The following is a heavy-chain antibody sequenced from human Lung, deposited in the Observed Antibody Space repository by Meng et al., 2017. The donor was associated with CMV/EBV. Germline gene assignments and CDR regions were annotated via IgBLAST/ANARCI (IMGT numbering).Heavy chain of an antibody. CDR1: GGSISSSSYY. Sequence: SETLSLXCTVSGGSISSSSYYRGWIRQPPGKGLEWIGSIYYSESTYYNPSLKSRVTIFVDTSENQFSLKLTSVTAADTAVYYCARHLGVGAYYDFWSGYSYYFDYWGQGALVTVSS. J-gene: IGHJ4*02. CDR2: IYYSEST. D-gene: IGHD3-3*01. CDR3: ARHLGVGAYYDFWSGYSYYFDY. V-gene: IGHV4-39*01.